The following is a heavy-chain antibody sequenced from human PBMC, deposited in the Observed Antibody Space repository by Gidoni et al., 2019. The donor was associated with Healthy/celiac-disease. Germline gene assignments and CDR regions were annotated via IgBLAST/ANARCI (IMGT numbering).Heavy chain of an antibody. V-gene: IGHV3-21*01. D-gene: IGHD2-15*01. CDR2: ISSSSSYI. Sequence: EVQLVESGGGLVKPGGSLRLSCAASGFTFRSYSMNWVRQAPGKGLEWVSSISSSSSYIYYADSVKGRFTISRDNAKNSLYLQMNSLRAEDTAVYYCARDTDIVVVVAAFFDYWGQGTLVTVSS. CDR3: ARDTDIVVVVAAFFDY. CDR1: GFTFRSYS. J-gene: IGHJ4*02.